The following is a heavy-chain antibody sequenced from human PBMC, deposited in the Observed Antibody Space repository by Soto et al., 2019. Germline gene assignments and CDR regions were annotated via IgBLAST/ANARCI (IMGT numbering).Heavy chain of an antibody. CDR1: GFTVSSNY. J-gene: IGHJ6*03. V-gene: IGHV3-66*01. D-gene: IGHD3-3*01. Sequence: GGSLRLSCAASGFTVSSNYMSWVRQAPGKGLEWVSVIYSGGSTYYADSVKGRFTISRDNSKNTLYLQMNSLRAEDTAVYYCAREGIGYYGDYYYYYMDVWGKGTTVTVSS. CDR3: AREGIGYYGDYYYYYMDV. CDR2: IYSGGST.